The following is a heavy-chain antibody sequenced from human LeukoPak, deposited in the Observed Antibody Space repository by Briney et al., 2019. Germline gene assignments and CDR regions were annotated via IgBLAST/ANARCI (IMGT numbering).Heavy chain of an antibody. J-gene: IGHJ4*02. V-gene: IGHV3-23*01. Sequence: GGSLRLPCAASGFTFSSYAMSWVRQAPGKGLEWVSAISGSGGSTYYADSVKGRFTISRDNSKNTLYLQMNSLRAEDTAVYYCAKDISSGWYDYYFDYWGQGTLVTVSS. CDR2: ISGSGGST. CDR1: GFTFSSYA. CDR3: AKDISSGWYDYYFDY. D-gene: IGHD6-19*01.